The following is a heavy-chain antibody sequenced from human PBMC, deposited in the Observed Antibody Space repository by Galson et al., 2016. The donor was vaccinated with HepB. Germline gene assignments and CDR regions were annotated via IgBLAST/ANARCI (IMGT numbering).Heavy chain of an antibody. V-gene: IGHV1-3*01. D-gene: IGHD1-1*01. Sequence: SVKVSCKASGYTFTEYSIHWVRQAPGQRLEWMGRFNAGNGNTEYSQKFQVRVTITRDTSASTAYMEVSSLRSEDTALYYCARDLHQGYNYFDYWGQGTLVTVSS. CDR1: GYTFTEYS. CDR2: FNAGNGNT. CDR3: ARDLHQGYNYFDY. J-gene: IGHJ4*02.